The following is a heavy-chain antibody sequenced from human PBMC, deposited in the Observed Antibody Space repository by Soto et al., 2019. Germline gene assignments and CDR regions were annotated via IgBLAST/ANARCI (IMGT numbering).Heavy chain of an antibody. J-gene: IGHJ4*02. CDR3: ARSVAVPGAHIDY. V-gene: IGHV4-59*01. D-gene: IGHD6-19*01. Sequence: LSLTCSVSGGSIRGSYWSWIRQSPGKGLEWLGYVYYTGSTNYSPSLRSRVSISVDTSKNEFSLRLSSVTAADRAVYFCARSVAVPGAHIDYWGQGTQVTVSS. CDR2: VYYTGST. CDR1: GGSIRGSY.